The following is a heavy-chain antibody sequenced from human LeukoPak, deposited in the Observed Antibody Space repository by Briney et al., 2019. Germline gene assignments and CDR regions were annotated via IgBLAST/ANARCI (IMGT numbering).Heavy chain of an antibody. CDR2: INPKSGVT. J-gene: IGHJ5*02. CDR3: ARPLGSLKEYWWFDP. CDR1: GYTFSDYY. Sequence: GASVKVSCTASGYTFSDYYIHWLRQAPGQGLEWMGWINPKSGVTNFAQYFQGRVTMTRDTFSTTVYMELTRLRSDDTAVYYCARPLGSLKEYWWFDPWGQGTLVTVSS. D-gene: IGHD2/OR15-2a*01. V-gene: IGHV1-2*02.